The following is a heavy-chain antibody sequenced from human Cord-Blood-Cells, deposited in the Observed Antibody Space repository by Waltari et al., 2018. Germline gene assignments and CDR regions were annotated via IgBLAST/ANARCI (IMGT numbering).Heavy chain of an antibody. CDR3: ARLTGDAFDI. V-gene: IGHV4-34*01. Sequence: QVQLQQWGAGLLKPSETLSLTCAVYGGSFSGYYWSWIRQPPGKGLEWIGEINHSGSTNYNPSLKSRVTISVDTSKNQFSLKLSSVTAADTAVYYCARLTGDAFDIWGQGTMDTVSS. D-gene: IGHD7-27*01. J-gene: IGHJ3*02. CDR1: GGSFSGYY. CDR2: INHSGST.